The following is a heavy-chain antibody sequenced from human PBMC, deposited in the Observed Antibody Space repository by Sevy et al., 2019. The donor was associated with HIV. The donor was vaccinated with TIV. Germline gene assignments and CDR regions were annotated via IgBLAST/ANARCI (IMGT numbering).Heavy chain of an antibody. Sequence: GGSLRLSCAASGFTFSSYGMHWVRQAPGKGLEWVALISYDGSNKYYADSVKGRFTISRDNSKNTVYLQMNSLRAEDTAVYYCAKDMTYYDFWSCYPPPDEPRTDYYYYYGMDVWGQGTTVTVSS. CDR3: AKDMTYYDFWSCYPPPDEPRTDYYYYYGMDV. CDR2: ISYDGSNK. D-gene: IGHD3-3*01. V-gene: IGHV3-30*18. CDR1: GFTFSSYG. J-gene: IGHJ6*02.